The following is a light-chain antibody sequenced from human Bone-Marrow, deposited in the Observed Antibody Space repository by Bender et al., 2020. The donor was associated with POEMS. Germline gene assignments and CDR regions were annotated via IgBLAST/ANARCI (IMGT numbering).Light chain of an antibody. CDR2: EGD. CDR1: SSDVGSYNL. CDR3: CSYTTSHTWV. J-gene: IGLJ3*02. Sequence: QSALTQPASVSGSPGQSISISCTATSSDVGSYNLVSWYQHHPGKVPKVVVYEGDRRPSGVSGRFSGSKSGDTASLIISGLQAEDEADYYCCSYTTSHTWVFGGGTKLTVL. V-gene: IGLV2-23*01.